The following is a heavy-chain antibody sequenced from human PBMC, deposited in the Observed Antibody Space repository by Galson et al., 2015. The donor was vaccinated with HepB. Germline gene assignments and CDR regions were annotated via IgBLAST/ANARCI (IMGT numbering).Heavy chain of an antibody. CDR3: ARDGFGGGFDY. J-gene: IGHJ4*02. CDR1: GGSISSGDYY. CDR2: IDYSGST. V-gene: IGHV4-30-4*01. D-gene: IGHD3-10*01. Sequence: LSLTCTVSGGSISSGDYYWSWIRQPPGKGLDWIGYIDYSGSTYYSPSLTSRVTISVDTSKNQFSLKLSSVTAADTAVYYCARDGFGGGFDYWGQGTLVTVSS.